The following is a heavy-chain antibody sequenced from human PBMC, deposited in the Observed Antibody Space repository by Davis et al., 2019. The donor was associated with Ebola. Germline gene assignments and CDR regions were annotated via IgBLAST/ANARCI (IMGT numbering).Heavy chain of an antibody. J-gene: IGHJ4*02. CDR3: ARGYCSGGSCYAAVSS. CDR2: ISFDGSNT. V-gene: IGHV3-74*01. D-gene: IGHD2-15*01. CDR1: GFIFNNYW. Sequence: HTGGSLRLSCAASGFIFNNYWMHWVRQAPGKGLVWVSRISFDGSNTDYADSVKGRFTISRDNTRDTLYLQMNSLRAEDAALYYCARGYCSGGSCYAAVSSWGQGTLVTVSS.